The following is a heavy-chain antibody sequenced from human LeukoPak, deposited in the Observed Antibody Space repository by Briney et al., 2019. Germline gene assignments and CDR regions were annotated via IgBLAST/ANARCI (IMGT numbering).Heavy chain of an antibody. Sequence: GGFLRLSCAASGFTCSDYYMSWIRQAPGKGLEWVSYISSSGSTIYYADSVKGRFTISRDNAKNSLYLQMNSLRAEDTAVYYCARDLAGTTSFDPWGQGTLVTVSS. V-gene: IGHV3-11*04. CDR3: ARDLAGTTSFDP. CDR1: GFTCSDYY. CDR2: ISSSGSTI. D-gene: IGHD1-7*01. J-gene: IGHJ5*02.